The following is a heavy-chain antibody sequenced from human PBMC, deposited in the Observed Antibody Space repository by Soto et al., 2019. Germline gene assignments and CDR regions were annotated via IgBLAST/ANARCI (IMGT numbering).Heavy chain of an antibody. V-gene: IGHV1-2*02. Sequence: QVQLVQSGAEVKKPGASVKVSCKASGYSFTGYFMHWVRQVPGQGLEWMGWTNPKSGVTKYPQKFRGRVTMTRDTAISTAYMELPRLRSDDKAVYYCARAHVRLQLGSSDYWGQGTLVTVSS. CDR3: ARAHVRLQLGSSDY. CDR1: GYSFTGYF. D-gene: IGHD6-25*01. J-gene: IGHJ4*02. CDR2: TNPKSGVT.